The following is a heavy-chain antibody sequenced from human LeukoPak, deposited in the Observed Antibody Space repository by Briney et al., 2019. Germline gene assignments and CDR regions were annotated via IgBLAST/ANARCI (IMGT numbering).Heavy chain of an antibody. V-gene: IGHV4-59*01. J-gene: IGHJ4*02. D-gene: IGHD3-22*01. Sequence: SETLSLTCTVSGGSISSYYWSWIRQPPGKGLGWIGYIFYSGSTNYNPSLKSRVTMSVDTSKNQFSLKLSSVTDADTAVYYCARDAYYYDGSGYYVVDYWGQGTLVTVSS. CDR1: GGSISSYY. CDR3: ARDAYYYDGSGYYVVDY. CDR2: IFYSGST.